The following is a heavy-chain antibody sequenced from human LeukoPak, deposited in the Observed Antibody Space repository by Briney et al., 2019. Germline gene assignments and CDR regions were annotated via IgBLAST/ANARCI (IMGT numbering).Heavy chain of an antibody. D-gene: IGHD1-26*01. Sequence: GASVKVSCKASGGTFSSYAISWVRQAPGQGLEWMGGIIPIFGTANYAQKFQGRVTITADKSTSTAYMELSSLRSDDTAVYYCARAEELYNWFDPWSQGTLVTVSS. CDR3: ARAEELYNWFDP. V-gene: IGHV1-69*06. CDR2: IIPIFGTA. CDR1: GGTFSSYA. J-gene: IGHJ5*02.